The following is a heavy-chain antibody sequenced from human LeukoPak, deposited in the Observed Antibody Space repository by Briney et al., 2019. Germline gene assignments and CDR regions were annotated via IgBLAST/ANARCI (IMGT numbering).Heavy chain of an antibody. J-gene: IGHJ5*02. V-gene: IGHV4-34*01. Sequence: SETLSLTCAVYGGSFSGYYWSWIRQPPGKGLEWIGEINHSGSTNYNPSLKSQVTVSVDTSKNQFSLKLSSVTAADTAVYYCARRGKDYGDYAVWFDPWGQGTLVTVSS. CDR3: ARRGKDYGDYAVWFDP. D-gene: IGHD4-17*01. CDR2: INHSGST. CDR1: GGSFSGYY.